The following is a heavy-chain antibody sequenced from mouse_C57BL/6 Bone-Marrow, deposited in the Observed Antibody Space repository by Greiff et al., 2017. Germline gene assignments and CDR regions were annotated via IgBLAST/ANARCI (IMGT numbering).Heavy chain of an antibody. CDR2: IHPNSGST. CDR3: ARLITTVGFDV. J-gene: IGHJ1*03. V-gene: IGHV1-64*01. CDR1: GYTFTSYW. D-gene: IGHD1-1*01. Sequence: QVQLQQPGAELVKPGASVKLSCKASGYTFTSYWMHWVKPRPGQGLEWIGMIHPNSGSTNYNEKFKSKATLTVDKSSSTAYMQLSSLTSEDSAVYYCARLITTVGFDVWCTGTTVTVSS.